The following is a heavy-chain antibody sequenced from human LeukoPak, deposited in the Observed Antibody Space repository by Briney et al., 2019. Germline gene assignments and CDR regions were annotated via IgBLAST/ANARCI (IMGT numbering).Heavy chain of an antibody. CDR1: GFTFSDYY. Sequence: GGSLRLSCAASGFTFSDYYMSWVRQAPGKGLEWVSSITNSGSASYHADSVKGRFAISRDNAKNSLSLQMNSPRTEDTAVYYCARDIGFWSGDGGYYFDYWGQGTLVTVSS. CDR2: ITNSGSAS. D-gene: IGHD3-3*01. J-gene: IGHJ4*02. CDR3: ARDIGFWSGDGGYYFDY. V-gene: IGHV3-11*04.